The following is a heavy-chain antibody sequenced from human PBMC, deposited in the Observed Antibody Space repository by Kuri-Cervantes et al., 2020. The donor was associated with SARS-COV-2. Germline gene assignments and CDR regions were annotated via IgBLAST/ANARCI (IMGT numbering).Heavy chain of an antibody. CDR3: VCDKNRVKVY. CDR2: INQDGSAT. D-gene: IGHD2/OR15-2a*01. J-gene: IGHJ4*02. CDR1: GFIFRDYA. V-gene: IGHV3-7*02. Sequence: GGSLRLSCEASGFIFRDYAIDWVRQAPGKGLEYVANINQDGSATYYVDSVKGRFTISRDNTESSLYLQMNSLRAEDTAVYYCVCDKNRVKVYWGQGTLVTVSS.